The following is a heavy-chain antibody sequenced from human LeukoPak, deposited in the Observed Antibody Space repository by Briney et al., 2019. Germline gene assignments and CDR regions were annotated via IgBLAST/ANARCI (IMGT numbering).Heavy chain of an antibody. CDR2: ISGSGGST. CDR1: GFTFSNYA. D-gene: IGHD2-8*01. J-gene: IGHJ4*02. CDR3: AKPGGQYCSNAVCYTDY. Sequence: PGGSLRLSCAASGFTFSNYAMNWVRQAPGKGLEWVSGISGSGGSTYYADSVKGRFTISRDNSNNRLYLQMNSLRAEDTAVYYCAKPGGQYCSNAVCYTDYWGQGTLVTVSS. V-gene: IGHV3-23*01.